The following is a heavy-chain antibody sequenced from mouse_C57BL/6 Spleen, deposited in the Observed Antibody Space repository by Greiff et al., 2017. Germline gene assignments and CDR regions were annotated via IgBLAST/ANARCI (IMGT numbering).Heavy chain of an antibody. CDR1: GFTFSSYG. CDR2: ISSGGSYT. D-gene: IGHD2-4*01. J-gene: IGHJ3*01. V-gene: IGHV5-6*02. CDR3: ARFYDYGEAD. Sequence: EVMLVESGGDLVKPGGSLKLSCAASGFTFSSYGMSWVRQTPDKRLEWVATISSGGSYTYYPDSVKGRFTISRDNAKNTLYLQMSSLKSEDTAMYDCARFYDYGEADWGQWTLVTVSA.